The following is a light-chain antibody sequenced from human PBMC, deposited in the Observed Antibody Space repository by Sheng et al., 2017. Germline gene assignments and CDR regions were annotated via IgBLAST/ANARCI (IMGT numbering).Light chain of an antibody. J-gene: IGLJ3*02. Sequence: QSVLTQPPSVSGAPGQRVTISCSGGDSNIGSHTGNWYQQVAGSAPKLIIYSDSQRPSGVPDRFAGSKSGTSASLAITGLQSEDEAIYLCVAWDHNLDGPVFGGGTRLTVL. CDR3: VAWDHNLDGPV. V-gene: IGLV1-44*01. CDR2: SDS. CDR1: DSNIGSHT.